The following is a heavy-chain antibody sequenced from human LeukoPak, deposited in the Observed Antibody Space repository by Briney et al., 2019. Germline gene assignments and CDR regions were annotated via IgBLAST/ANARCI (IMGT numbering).Heavy chain of an antibody. Sequence: GASVKVSCKASGYTFTGYYMHWVRQAPGQGLEWMGWINPNSGGTNYAQKFQGRVTMTRDTSISTAYMELSRLRSDDTAVYYCARLGLHCTNGVCYMGWGQGTLVTVSS. CDR1: GYTFTGYY. V-gene: IGHV1-2*02. CDR3: ARLGLHCTNGVCYMG. J-gene: IGHJ4*02. CDR2: INPNSGGT. D-gene: IGHD2-8*01.